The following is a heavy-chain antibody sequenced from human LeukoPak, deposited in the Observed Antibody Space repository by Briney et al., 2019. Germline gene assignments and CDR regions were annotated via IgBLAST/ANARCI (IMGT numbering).Heavy chain of an antibody. CDR3: ARDREGGNYGMDV. CDR2: IYYSGST. V-gene: IGHV4-59*01. D-gene: IGHD5-24*01. J-gene: IGHJ6*04. Sequence: SETLSLTCTVSGGSISSYYWGWIRQPPGKGLEWIGYIYYSGSTNYNPSLKSRVTISIDTSKNQFSLKLSSVTAADTAVYFCARDREGGNYGMDVWGKGTTVTVSS. CDR1: GGSISSYY.